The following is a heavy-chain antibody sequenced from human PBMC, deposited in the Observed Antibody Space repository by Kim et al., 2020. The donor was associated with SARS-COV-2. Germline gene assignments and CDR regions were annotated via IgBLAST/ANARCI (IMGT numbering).Heavy chain of an antibody. J-gene: IGHJ4*02. V-gene: IGHV1-69*04. Sequence: SVKVSCKASGGTFSSYAISWVRQAPGQGLEWMGRIIPILGIANYAQKFQGRVTITADKSTSTAYMELSSLRSEDTAVYYCARDVVVPAAIIAFDYWGQGTLVTVSS. CDR3: ARDVVVPAAIIAFDY. D-gene: IGHD2-2*01. CDR1: GGTFSSYA. CDR2: IIPILGIA.